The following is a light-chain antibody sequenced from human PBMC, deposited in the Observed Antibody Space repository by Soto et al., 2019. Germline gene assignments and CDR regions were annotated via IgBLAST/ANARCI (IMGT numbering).Light chain of an antibody. CDR1: QTVSTS. J-gene: IGKJ1*01. CDR3: QQRSNWPPWT. CDR2: GAS. Sequence: EIVMTQSPATLSLSPGERATLSCRASQTVSTSLAWYQQKPGRAPRLLIYGASTRASGVPARFSGSGSGTEFTLTISSLQSEDFAVYYCQQRSNWPPWTFGQGTKVDI. V-gene: IGKV3-15*01.